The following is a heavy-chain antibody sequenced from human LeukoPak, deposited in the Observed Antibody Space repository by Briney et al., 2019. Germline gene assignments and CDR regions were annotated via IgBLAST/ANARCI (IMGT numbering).Heavy chain of an antibody. D-gene: IGHD5-12*01. V-gene: IGHV3-66*02. J-gene: IGHJ4*02. CDR2: IYSGGST. CDR3: ARGRLGVSGHVDY. CDR1: GFTLSKNY. Sequence: GGCLRLSCVPSGFTLSKNYMSCVRPAPGKGVEWVSVIYSGGSTYYADSVKGRFTISRDNSKNTLYLQMNSLRAEDTAVYYCARGRLGVSGHVDYWGQGTLVTVSS.